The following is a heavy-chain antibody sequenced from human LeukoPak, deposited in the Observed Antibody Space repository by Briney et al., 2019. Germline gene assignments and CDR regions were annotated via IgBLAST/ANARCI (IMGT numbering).Heavy chain of an antibody. Sequence: PGGSLRLSCAASEFTVSSNYMNWVRQAPGKGLEWVSVIYSGGSTYHADSVKGRFTISRDNSKNTLYLQMNSLRAEDTAVYYCAGGARRQQPFDYWGQGTLVTVSS. J-gene: IGHJ4*02. CDR3: AGGARRQQPFDY. CDR1: EFTVSSNY. CDR2: IYSGGST. D-gene: IGHD6-13*01. V-gene: IGHV3-66*01.